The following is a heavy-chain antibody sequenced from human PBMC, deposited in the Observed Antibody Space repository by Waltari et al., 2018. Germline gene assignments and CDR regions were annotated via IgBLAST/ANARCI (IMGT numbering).Heavy chain of an antibody. CDR3: ARVRRYYDSSGYLDY. CDR2: IYYSGST. J-gene: IGHJ4*02. V-gene: IGHV4-59*11. Sequence: QVQLQQWGAGLLKPSETLSLTCTVSGGSISSHYWSWIRQPPGKGLEWIGYIYYSGSTNYNPSLKSRVTISVDTSKNQFSLKLSSVTAADTAVYYCARVRRYYDSSGYLDYWGQGTLVTVSS. D-gene: IGHD3-22*01. CDR1: GGSISSHY.